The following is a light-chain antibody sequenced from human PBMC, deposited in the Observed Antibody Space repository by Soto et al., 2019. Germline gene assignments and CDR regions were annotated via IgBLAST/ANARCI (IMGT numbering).Light chain of an antibody. CDR2: KDT. CDR1: GLPKQY. Sequence: SYELTQPPSVSVSPGQTTWITCSGEGLPKQYAHWYQQKPGQAPVLVIYKDTERPSGIPERFSGSSSGTTVTLTISGVQAEDEADYFCQSAATSGTYVLFGGGTQLTVL. V-gene: IGLV3-25*02. J-gene: IGLJ2*01. CDR3: QSAATSGTYVL.